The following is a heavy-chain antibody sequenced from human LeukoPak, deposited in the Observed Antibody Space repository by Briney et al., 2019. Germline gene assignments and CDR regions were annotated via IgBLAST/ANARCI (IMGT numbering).Heavy chain of an antibody. Sequence: PGGSLRLSCAASGFTFSNYAMTWVRQGPGKGLEWVSAIGGRDGSTYYADSVKGRFTISRDNSKNTLYVQMNSLRAEDTAVYYCAKGHYYGSGSLDYWGQGTLVTVSS. CDR2: IGGRDGST. D-gene: IGHD3-10*01. CDR3: AKGHYYGSGSLDY. V-gene: IGHV3-23*01. CDR1: GFTFSNYA. J-gene: IGHJ4*02.